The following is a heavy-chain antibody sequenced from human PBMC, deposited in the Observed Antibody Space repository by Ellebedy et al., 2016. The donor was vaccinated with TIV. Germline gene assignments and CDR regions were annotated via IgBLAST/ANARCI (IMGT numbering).Heavy chain of an antibody. CDR3: AKDTNGANSPVDY. D-gene: IGHD1-1*01. J-gene: IGHJ4*02. CDR1: GFTFSSNW. Sequence: GGSLRLXCAASGFTFSSNWMSWVRQAPGKGLEWVANIKHDGTEKYYGDSVKGRFTISRDNSKNTLYLQMNSLRAEDTAVYYCAKDTNGANSPVDYWGQGTLVTVSS. V-gene: IGHV3-7*03. CDR2: IKHDGTEK.